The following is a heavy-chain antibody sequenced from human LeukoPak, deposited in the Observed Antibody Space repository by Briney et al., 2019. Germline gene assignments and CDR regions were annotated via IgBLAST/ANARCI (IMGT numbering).Heavy chain of an antibody. CDR3: ARGGGCSSTSCYTANWFDP. J-gene: IGHJ5*02. D-gene: IGHD2-2*02. V-gene: IGHV4-4*07. CDR1: GGSISSYY. CDR2: IYTSGST. Sequence: SETLSLTCTVSGGSISSYYWSWIRQPAGKGLEWIGRIYTSGSTNYNPSLKSRVTMSVDASKNQFSLKLSSVTAADTAVYYCARGGGCSSTSCYTANWFDPWGQGTLVTVSS.